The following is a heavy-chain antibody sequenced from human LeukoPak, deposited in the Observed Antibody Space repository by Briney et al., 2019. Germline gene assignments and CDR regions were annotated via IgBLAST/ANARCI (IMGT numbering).Heavy chain of an antibody. CDR1: GFTFSAYS. D-gene: IGHD4-17*01. V-gene: IGHV3-23*01. Sequence: GGSLRLSCAASGFTFSAYSITWVRKPPGKGLEWLSALSGSGVTTYYADSVKGRFTIYSDNSKNILYLQMNTLRAEDTAVYFCARIHDGAYPSLDHWRQGTLVTVSS. CDR3: ARIHDGAYPSLDH. CDR2: LSGSGVTT. J-gene: IGHJ5*02.